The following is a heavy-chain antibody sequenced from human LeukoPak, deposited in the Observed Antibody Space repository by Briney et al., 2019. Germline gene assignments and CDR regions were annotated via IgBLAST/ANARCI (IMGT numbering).Heavy chain of an antibody. CDR1: GGSFSGYY. J-gene: IGHJ4*02. CDR2: INHSGST. V-gene: IGHV4-34*01. Sequence: SETLSLTCAVYGGSFSGYYWSWIRQPPGKGLEWIGEINHSGSTNYNPSLKSRVTISVDTSKNQFPLKLSSVTAADTAVYYCATVAAAGTDDYWGQGTLVTVSS. CDR3: ATVAAAGTDDY. D-gene: IGHD6-13*01.